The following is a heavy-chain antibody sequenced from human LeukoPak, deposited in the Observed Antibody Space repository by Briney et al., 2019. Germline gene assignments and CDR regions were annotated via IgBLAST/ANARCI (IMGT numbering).Heavy chain of an antibody. V-gene: IGHV3-23*01. CDR1: GFTFSSYA. J-gene: IGHJ4*02. CDR3: AKIPSVTTSHFDY. Sequence: GGSLRLSCAASGFTFSSYAMSWVRQAPGKWLEWVSAISGSGDSTYYADSVKGRFTISRDNSKNTLYLQMNSLRAEDTAVYYCAKIPSVTTSHFDYWGQGTLVTVSS. D-gene: IGHD4-17*01. CDR2: ISGSGDST.